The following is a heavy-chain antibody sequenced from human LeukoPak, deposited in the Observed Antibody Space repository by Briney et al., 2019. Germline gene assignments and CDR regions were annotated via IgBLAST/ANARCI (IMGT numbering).Heavy chain of an antibody. CDR1: GYSFTSYW. CDR3: ARLDSSGRWGLDY. D-gene: IGHD3-22*01. V-gene: IGHV5-51*01. Sequence: GESLKISFKGSGYSFTSYWSGWVRQMPGKGLGWMGIIYPGDSDTRYSPSFQGQVTISAAKSLSPAYLQGSSLKASDTAMYYCARLDSSGRWGLDYWGQGTLVTVSS. J-gene: IGHJ4*02. CDR2: IYPGDSDT.